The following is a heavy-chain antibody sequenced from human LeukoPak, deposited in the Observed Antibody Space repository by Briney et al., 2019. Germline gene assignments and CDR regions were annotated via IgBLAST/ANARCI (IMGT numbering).Heavy chain of an antibody. CDR2: ISAYNGNT. CDR3: ARVLRYCSGGNCYSGGLGYMDV. Sequence: ASVKVSCKASGYTFTSYGISWVRQAPGQGLEWMGWISAYNGNTNYAQKLQGRVTMTRDMSTSTVYMELSSLRSEDTAVYYCARVLRYCSGGNCYSGGLGYMDVWGKGTTVTISS. J-gene: IGHJ6*03. CDR1: GYTFTSYG. D-gene: IGHD2-15*01. V-gene: IGHV1-18*01.